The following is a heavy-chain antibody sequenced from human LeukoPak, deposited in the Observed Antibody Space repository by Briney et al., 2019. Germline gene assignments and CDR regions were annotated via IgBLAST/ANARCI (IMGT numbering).Heavy chain of an antibody. Sequence: GESLKISCKGSGYSFTTYWIGWVRQMPGKGLEWMGIIYPGDSDTRYSPSFQGQVTFSADKSISTAYLQWSSLKTSDTAIYYCATVGTTGTRWFDPWGQGTLVTVSS. J-gene: IGHJ5*02. CDR3: ATVGTTGTRWFDP. V-gene: IGHV5-51*01. CDR1: GYSFTTYW. D-gene: IGHD1-1*01. CDR2: IYPGDSDT.